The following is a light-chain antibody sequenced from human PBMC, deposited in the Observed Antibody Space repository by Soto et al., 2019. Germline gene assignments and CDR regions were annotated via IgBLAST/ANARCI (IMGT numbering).Light chain of an antibody. CDR2: ATS. J-gene: IGKJ4*01. CDR1: QGIAPY. Sequence: DVQMTQSPSSLSAFVRKKITKTCRACQGIAPYLAWFQQKPGKVPKLLIYATSTLQSGVPSRFSGSGSGTDFTLTISSLQPEDVGTYYCQKYNSAPLTFGGGTKVDIK. V-gene: IGKV1-27*01. CDR3: QKYNSAPLT.